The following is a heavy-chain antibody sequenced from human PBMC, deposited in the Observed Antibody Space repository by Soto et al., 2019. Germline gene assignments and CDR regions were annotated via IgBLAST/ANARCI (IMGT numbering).Heavy chain of an antibody. V-gene: IGHV3-23*01. CDR1: GFTFSSYA. J-gene: IGHJ5*02. D-gene: IGHD6-13*01. CDR2: ISGSGGST. CDR3: AKGGAAARDSPFDP. Sequence: GGSLRLSCAASGFTFSSYAMSWARQAPGKGLEWVSAISGSGGSTYYADSVKGRFTISRDNSKNTLYLQMNSLRAEDTAVYYCAKGGAAARDSPFDPWGQGTLVTVSS.